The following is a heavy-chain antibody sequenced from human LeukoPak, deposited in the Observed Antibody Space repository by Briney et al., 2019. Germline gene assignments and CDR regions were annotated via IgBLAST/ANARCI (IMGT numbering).Heavy chain of an antibody. V-gene: IGHV3-15*01. CDR2: IKSKTDGGTT. Sequence: PGGSLRLSCAASGFTFSNAWMSWVRQAPGKGLEWVGRIKSKTDGGTTDYAAPVKGRFTISRDNSKNTLYLQMNSLRAEDTAVYYCARDWMDGGNLPFDYWGQGTLVTVSS. CDR1: GFTFSNAW. J-gene: IGHJ4*02. D-gene: IGHD4-23*01. CDR3: ARDWMDGGNLPFDY.